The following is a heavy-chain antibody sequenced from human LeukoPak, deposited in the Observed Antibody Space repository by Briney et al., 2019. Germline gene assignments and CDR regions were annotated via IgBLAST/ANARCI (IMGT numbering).Heavy chain of an antibody. V-gene: IGHV1-24*01. CDR1: GYTLTELS. CDR3: ATRPGYSGYVHYSDY. J-gene: IGHJ4*02. D-gene: IGHD5-12*01. Sequence: ASVKVSCKVSGYTLTELSMHWLRQAPGKGLEWMGGLDPEDGETIYAQKFQGRVTMTEDTSTDTAYMELSSLRSEDTAVYYSATRPGYSGYVHYSDYWGQGTLGNISS. CDR2: LDPEDGET.